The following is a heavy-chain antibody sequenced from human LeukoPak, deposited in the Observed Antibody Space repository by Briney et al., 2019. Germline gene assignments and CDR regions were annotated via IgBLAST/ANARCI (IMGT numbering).Heavy chain of an antibody. CDR2: ITHSGNT. CDR1: GGSFSSYS. CDR3: ARLAVAGRRGSYYYYGMDA. V-gene: IGHV4-34*01. D-gene: IGHD6-19*01. Sequence: SESLSLTCAVYGGSFSSYSWSWIRQPPGKGLEWIGEITHSGNTTYNPSLKSRVTISVDTSKHEFSLKLSSVTDADTAVYYCARLAVAGRRGSYYYYGMDAWGQGNTVTVSS. J-gene: IGHJ6*02.